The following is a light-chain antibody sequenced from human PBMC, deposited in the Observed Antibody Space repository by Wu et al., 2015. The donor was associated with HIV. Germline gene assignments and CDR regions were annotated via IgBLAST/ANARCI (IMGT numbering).Light chain of an antibody. CDR2: QSS. J-gene: IGKJ1*01. Sequence: DIQMTQSPSSLSASVGDTISITCRASQSISGLLAWYQQKSGKAPKLLIYQSSSLETGIPSRFTGTTSGSDFILTITTLQPDDFATYYCQQYNGYPWTFGQGTKVDIK. CDR3: QQYNGYPWT. V-gene: IGKV1-5*03. CDR1: QSISGL.